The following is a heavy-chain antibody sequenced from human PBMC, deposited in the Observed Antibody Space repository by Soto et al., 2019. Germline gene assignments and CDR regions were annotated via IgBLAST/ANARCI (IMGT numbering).Heavy chain of an antibody. D-gene: IGHD3-16*01. J-gene: IGHJ4*02. CDR3: ARGLGVTALDY. CDR1: GFTFSDYY. Sequence: GGSLRLSCAASGFTFSDYYMSWIRQAPGKGLEWVSSISSSSSYIYYADSVKGRFTISRDNAKNSLYLKMNSLRAEDTAVYYCARGLGVTALDYWGQGTLVTVSS. CDR2: ISSSSSYI. V-gene: IGHV3-11*06.